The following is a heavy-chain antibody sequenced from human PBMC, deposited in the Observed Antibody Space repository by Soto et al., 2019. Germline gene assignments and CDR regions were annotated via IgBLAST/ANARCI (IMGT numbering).Heavy chain of an antibody. D-gene: IGHD6-13*01. CDR3: ARLQAAAGDNDLTFDY. V-gene: IGHV5-10-1*01. CDR1: GYSFTSYW. J-gene: IGHJ4*02. CDR2: IDPSDSYT. Sequence: EVQLVQSGAEVKKPGESLRISCKGSGYSFTSYWISWVRQMPGKGLEWMGRIDPSDSYTNYSPSFQGHVTISADKSISTAYLQGRRPQGSDTALYYCARLQAAAGDNDLTFDYWGQGTLVTVSS.